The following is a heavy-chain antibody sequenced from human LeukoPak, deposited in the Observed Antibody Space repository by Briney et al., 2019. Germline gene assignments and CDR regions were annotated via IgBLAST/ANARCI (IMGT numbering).Heavy chain of an antibody. Sequence: ASVTVSCKASGYTFTSYYMHWVRQAPGQGLEWMGIINPSGGSTSYAQKFQGRVTMTRDTSTSTVYMELSSLRSEDTAVYYCARGYCSSTSCYAYYFDYWGQGTLVTVSS. CDR1: GYTFTSYY. CDR3: ARGYCSSTSCYAYYFDY. CDR2: INPSGGST. V-gene: IGHV1-46*01. J-gene: IGHJ4*02. D-gene: IGHD2-2*01.